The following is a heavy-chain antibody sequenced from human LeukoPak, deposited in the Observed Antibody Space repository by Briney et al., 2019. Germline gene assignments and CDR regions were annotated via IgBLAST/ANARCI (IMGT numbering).Heavy chain of an antibody. J-gene: IGHJ4*02. CDR1: GYTFTSYG. CDR2: ISAYNGNT. V-gene: IGHV1-18*01. Sequence: ASVKVSCKASGYTFTSYGISWVRQAPGQGLEWMGWISAYNGNTNYAQKLQGRVTMTTDTSTSTAYMELRSLRSDDTAVYYCARAGNYCAPTQVPIDYWGQGTLVTVSS. CDR3: ARAGNYCAPTQVPIDY. D-gene: IGHD2-2*01.